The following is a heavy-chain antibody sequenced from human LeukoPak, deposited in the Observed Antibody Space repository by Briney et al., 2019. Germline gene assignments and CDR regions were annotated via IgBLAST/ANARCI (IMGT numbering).Heavy chain of an antibody. CDR2: ISAYNGNT. CDR3: ARDLVSYYDSSGALDY. J-gene: IGHJ4*02. CDR1: GYTFTSYG. V-gene: IGHV1-18*01. D-gene: IGHD3-22*01. Sequence: ASVKVSCKASGYTFTSYGISWVRQAPGQGLEWMGWISAYNGNTNYAQKLQGRVTMTTDTSTSTAYMELRSVRSDDTAVYYCARDLVSYYDSSGALDYWGQGTLVTVSS.